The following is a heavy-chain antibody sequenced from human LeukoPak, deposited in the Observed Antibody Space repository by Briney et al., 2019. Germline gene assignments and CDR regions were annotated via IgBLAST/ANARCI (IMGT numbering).Heavy chain of an antibody. V-gene: IGHV3-30*04. CDR2: ISYDGSNK. Sequence: GRSLRLSCAASGSTFSSYAMHWVRQAPGKGLEWVAVISYDGSNKYYADSVKGRFTISRDNSKNTLYLQMNSLRAEDTAVYYCARNMASGSGWYIRRGDYYYYGMDVWGKGTTVTVSS. CDR1: GSTFSSYA. CDR3: ARNMASGSGWYIRRGDYYYYGMDV. J-gene: IGHJ6*04. D-gene: IGHD6-19*01.